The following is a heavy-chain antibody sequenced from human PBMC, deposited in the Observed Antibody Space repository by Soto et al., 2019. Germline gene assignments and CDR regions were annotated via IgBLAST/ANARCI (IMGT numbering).Heavy chain of an antibody. CDR2: FYSDGTT. CDR1: GFTVSSSY. V-gene: IGHV3-53*02. CDR3: ARTYGANFDY. Sequence: EVQLVETGGGLIQPGGSLRLSCAASGFTVSSSYMSWVRQAPGKGLEWVSLFYSDGTTDYADSVKGRFTISRDNSQNALYLQMNSLSAEDTAVYYCARTYGANFDYWCQGTLVTVSS. D-gene: IGHD4-17*01. J-gene: IGHJ4*02.